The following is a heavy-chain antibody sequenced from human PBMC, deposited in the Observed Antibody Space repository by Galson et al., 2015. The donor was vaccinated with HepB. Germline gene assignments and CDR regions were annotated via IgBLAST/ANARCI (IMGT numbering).Heavy chain of an antibody. D-gene: IGHD5-18*01. CDR3: ARAPDSYGYRYYYYYGMDV. V-gene: IGHV3-66*01. CDR1: GFTVSCNY. Sequence: SLRLSCAASGFTVSCNYMSWVRQAPGKGLEWVSVIYSGGSTYYADSVKGRFTISRDNSKNTLYLQMNSLRAEDTAVYYCARAPDSYGYRYYYYYGMDVWGQGTTVTVSS. CDR2: IYSGGST. J-gene: IGHJ6*02.